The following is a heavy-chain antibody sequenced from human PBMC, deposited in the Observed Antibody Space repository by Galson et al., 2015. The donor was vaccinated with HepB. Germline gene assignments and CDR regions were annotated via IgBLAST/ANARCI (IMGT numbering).Heavy chain of an antibody. J-gene: IGHJ5*02. D-gene: IGHD2-2*01. Sequence: SLRLSCAASGFTFTSYDMTWVRQAPGKGLEWVSVIDTSGGHTSYADSVKGRFTISRDNSKSTLSLQMNSLRVEDTAIYYCASNRVTAGRRFDPWGQGTLVTVSS. CDR2: IDTSGGHT. CDR3: ASNRVTAGRRFDP. CDR1: GFTFTSYD. V-gene: IGHV3-23*01.